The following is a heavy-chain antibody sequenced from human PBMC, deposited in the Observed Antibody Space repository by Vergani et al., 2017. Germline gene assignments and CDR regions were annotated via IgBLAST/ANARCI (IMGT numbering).Heavy chain of an antibody. D-gene: IGHD1-1*01. V-gene: IGHV3-33*08. Sequence: VQLVESGGGLVKPGGSLRLSCAASGFTFSSYSMNWVRQAPGKGLEWVAVIWYDGSNKYYADSVKGRFTISRDNSKNTLYLQMNSLRAEDTAVYYCARDNHDPRPGMDVWGQGTTVTVSS. CDR1: GFTFSSYS. CDR2: IWYDGSNK. CDR3: ARDNHDPRPGMDV. J-gene: IGHJ6*02.